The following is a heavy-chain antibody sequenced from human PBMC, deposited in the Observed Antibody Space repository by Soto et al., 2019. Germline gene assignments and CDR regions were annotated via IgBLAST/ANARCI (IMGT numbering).Heavy chain of an antibody. CDR2: ISWNSGSI. J-gene: IGHJ6*02. V-gene: IGHV3-9*01. D-gene: IGHD2-2*02. CDR3: AKEVISCYTHGCRYYGMDV. CDR1: GFTFDDYA. Sequence: EVQLVESGGGLVQPGRSLRLSCAASGFTFDDYAMHWVRQAPGKGLEWVSGISWNSGSIGYADSVKGRFTISRDNAKNSLYLQMNSLRAEDTALYYCAKEVISCYTHGCRYYGMDVWGQGTTVTVSS.